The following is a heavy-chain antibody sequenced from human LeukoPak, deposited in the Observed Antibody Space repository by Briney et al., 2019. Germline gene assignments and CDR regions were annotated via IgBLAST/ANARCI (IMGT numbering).Heavy chain of an antibody. V-gene: IGHV4-59*01. CDR2: IYYGGST. CDR3: ARGRYYYTSSGYYYFDY. D-gene: IGHD3-22*01. CDR1: GGSISSYY. J-gene: IGHJ4*02. Sequence: PSETLSLTCTVSGGSISSYYWSWIRQPPGKGLEWIGYIYYGGSTKYNPSLKSRVTISVDTSRNQFSLKLSSVTAADTAVYYCARGRYYYTSSGYYYFDYWGQGTLVTVSS.